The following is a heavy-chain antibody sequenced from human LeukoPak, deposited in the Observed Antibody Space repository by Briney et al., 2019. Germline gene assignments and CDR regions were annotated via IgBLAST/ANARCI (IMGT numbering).Heavy chain of an antibody. CDR3: ARVSGSYPYYYCYMDV. CDR1: GFTFSSYW. CDR2: IKQDGSEK. J-gene: IGHJ6*03. D-gene: IGHD1-26*01. V-gene: IGHV3-7*01. Sequence: GGSLRLSCAASGFTFSSYWMSWVRQAPGKGLEWVANIKQDGSEKYYVDSVKGRFTISRDNAKNSLYLQMNSLRAEDTAVYYCARVSGSYPYYYCYMDVWGKGTTVTISS.